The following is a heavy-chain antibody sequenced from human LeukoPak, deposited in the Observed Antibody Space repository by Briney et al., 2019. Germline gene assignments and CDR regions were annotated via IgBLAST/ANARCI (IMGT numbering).Heavy chain of an antibody. J-gene: IGHJ4*02. CDR3: ARDYDVLTGRSLDY. CDR1: GFTFSGHS. Sequence: GGSLRLSCAASGFTFSGHSINWVRQPPGKGLEWVSSISRSSDYIHYADSVKGRFTISRDNAKNSLYLQMNSLRAEDTAVYYCARDYDVLTGRSLDYWGQGTLVTVSS. V-gene: IGHV3-21*01. D-gene: IGHD3-9*01. CDR2: ISRSSDYI.